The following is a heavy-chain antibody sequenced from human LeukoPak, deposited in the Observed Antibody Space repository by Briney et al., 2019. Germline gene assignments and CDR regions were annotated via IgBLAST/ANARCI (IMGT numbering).Heavy chain of an antibody. V-gene: IGHV4-38-2*01. J-gene: IGHJ2*01. CDR2: IYHSGST. CDR3: ASRSVVVPAATYWYFDL. Sequence: PSETLSLTCAVSGYSISSGYYWGWIRQPPGKGLEWIGSIYHSGSTYYNPSLKSRVTISVDTSKNQFSLKLSSVTAADTAVYYCASRSVVVPAATYWYFDLWGRGTLVTVSS. CDR1: GYSISSGYY. D-gene: IGHD2-2*01.